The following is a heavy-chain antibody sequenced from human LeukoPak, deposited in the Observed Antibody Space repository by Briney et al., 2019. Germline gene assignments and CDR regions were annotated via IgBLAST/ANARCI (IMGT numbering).Heavy chain of an antibody. V-gene: IGHV3-23*01. Sequence: PGGSLRLSCAASGFTFSSYAMSWVRQAPGKGLEWVSAISGSGGSTYYADSVKGRFTISRDNSKNTLYLQMNSLRAEDTAVYYCAKPGVVPAVYYYYYMDVWGKGTTVTVSS. CDR1: GFTFSSYA. CDR3: AKPGVVPAVYYYYYMDV. CDR2: ISGSGGST. D-gene: IGHD2-2*01. J-gene: IGHJ6*03.